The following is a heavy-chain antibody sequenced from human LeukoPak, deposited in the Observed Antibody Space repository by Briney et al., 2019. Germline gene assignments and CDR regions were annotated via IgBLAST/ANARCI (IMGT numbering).Heavy chain of an antibody. Sequence: ASVKVSCKASGYTFTSYDINWVRQATGQGLEWMGWMNPNSGNTGYAQKFQGRVTITRNTSISTAYTELSSLRSEDTAVYYCARGQLLQDFDYWGQGTLVTVSS. CDR2: MNPNSGNT. D-gene: IGHD2-2*01. V-gene: IGHV1-8*03. CDR3: ARGQLLQDFDY. J-gene: IGHJ4*02. CDR1: GYTFTSYD.